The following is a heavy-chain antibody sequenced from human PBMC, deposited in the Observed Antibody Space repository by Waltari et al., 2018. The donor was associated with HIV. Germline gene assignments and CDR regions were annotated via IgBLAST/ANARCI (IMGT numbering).Heavy chain of an antibody. CDR3: TREGVETTAPADY. V-gene: IGHV3-74*01. J-gene: IGHJ4*02. CDR1: GFTFSSPW. CDR2: INGDGSGT. Sequence: EVQLVESGGGLVQAGGSLRLSCAASGFTFSSPWMHWVRQGPGKGLVWVARINGDGSGTSYADSVRGRFSISRENAENSLHLHMNSVRPEDTGLYYCTREGVETTAPADYWGQGTLVTVSS. D-gene: IGHD4-17*01.